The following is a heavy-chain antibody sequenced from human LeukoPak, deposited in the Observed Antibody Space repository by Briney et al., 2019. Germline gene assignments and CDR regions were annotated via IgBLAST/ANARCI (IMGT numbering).Heavy chain of an antibody. D-gene: IGHD2/OR15-2a*01. CDR2: IYYSGST. J-gene: IGHJ6*04. CDR1: GGSFSGDF. Sequence: SETLSLTCAVYGGSFSGDFWSWIRQPPGKGLEWIGSIYYSGSTYYNPSLKSRVTISVDTSKNQFSLKLSSVTAADTAVYYCAKSTANYLLRDLWGKGTTVTVSS. V-gene: IGHV4-34*01. CDR3: AKSTANYLLRDL.